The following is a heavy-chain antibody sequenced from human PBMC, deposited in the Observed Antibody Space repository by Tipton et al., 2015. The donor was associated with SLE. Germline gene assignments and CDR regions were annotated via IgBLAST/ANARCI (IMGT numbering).Heavy chain of an antibody. D-gene: IGHD3-3*01. CDR1: GFSFSNHA. Sequence: SLRLSCAASGFSFSNHAMNWVRQAPGKGLEWVSSISSSSSYIYYADSVKGRFTISRDNAKNSLYLQMNSLRAEDTAVYYCARDALYYDFWSGYNDAFDIWGQGTMVTVSS. V-gene: IGHV3-21*01. CDR2: ISSSSSYI. J-gene: IGHJ3*02. CDR3: ARDALYYDFWSGYNDAFDI.